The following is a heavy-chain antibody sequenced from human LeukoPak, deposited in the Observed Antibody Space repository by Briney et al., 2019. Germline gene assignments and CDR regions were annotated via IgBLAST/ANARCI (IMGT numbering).Heavy chain of an antibody. V-gene: IGHV5-51*01. CDR2: IYPGDSNT. Sequence: PGESLKISCKGSGYSFSNYWIGWVRQMPGKGLEWMGIIYPGDSNTRYSPSFQGQVTISADRSISTAYLQWSSLKASDTAIYYCARHSDCSGVSCYSGFGYWGQGTLVTVSS. J-gene: IGHJ4*02. CDR1: GYSFSNYW. D-gene: IGHD2-15*01. CDR3: ARHSDCSGVSCYSGFGY.